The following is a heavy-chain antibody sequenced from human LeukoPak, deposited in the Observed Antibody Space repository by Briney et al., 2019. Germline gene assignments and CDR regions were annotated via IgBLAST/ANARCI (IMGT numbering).Heavy chain of an antibody. CDR3: ARSRSGYSYDHAAFEI. D-gene: IGHD5-18*01. V-gene: IGHV4-59*01. Sequence: SETLSLTCTVSGGSISSYYWSWIRQPPGKGLEWIAYIDYRGSTTYNPSLRSRVTISVDTSRNQFSLKLSSVTAADTAVYYCARSRSGYSYDHAAFEIWGQGTVVTVSS. CDR1: GGSISSYY. CDR2: IDYRGST. J-gene: IGHJ3*02.